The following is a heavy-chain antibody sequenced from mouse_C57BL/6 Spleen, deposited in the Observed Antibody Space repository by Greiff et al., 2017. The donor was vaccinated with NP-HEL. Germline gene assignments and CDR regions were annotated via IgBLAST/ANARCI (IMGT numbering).Heavy chain of an antibody. J-gene: IGHJ3*01. V-gene: IGHV1-72*01. CDR2: IDPNSGGT. Sequence: KQSCKASGYTFTSYWMHWVKQRPGRGLEWIGRIDPNSGGTKYNEKFKSKATLTVDKPSSTAYMQLSSLTSEDSAVYYCARSGSGSSDGFAYWGQGTLVTVSA. CDR3: ARSGSGSSDGFAY. D-gene: IGHD1-1*01. CDR1: GYTFTSYW.